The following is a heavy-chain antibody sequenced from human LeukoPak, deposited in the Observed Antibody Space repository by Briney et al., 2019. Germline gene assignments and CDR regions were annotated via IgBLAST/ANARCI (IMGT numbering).Heavy chain of an antibody. Sequence: ASVKVSCKASGYTFTGYYMHWVRQAPGQGLEWMGWINPNSGGTNYAQKFQGRVTTTRDTSISTAYMELSRLRSDDTAVYYCARDPYYDILTGYSPPDVYYYYGMDVWGQGTTVTVSS. CDR1: GYTFTGYY. D-gene: IGHD3-9*01. CDR3: ARDPYYDILTGYSPPDVYYYYGMDV. J-gene: IGHJ6*02. CDR2: INPNSGGT. V-gene: IGHV1-2*02.